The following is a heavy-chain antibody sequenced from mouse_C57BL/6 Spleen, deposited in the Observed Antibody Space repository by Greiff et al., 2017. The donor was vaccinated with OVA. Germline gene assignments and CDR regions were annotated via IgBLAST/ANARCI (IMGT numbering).Heavy chain of an antibody. CDR3: DTTVGYFDY. CDR2: IHPNSGST. D-gene: IGHD1-1*01. Sequence: QVQLQQSGAELVKPGASVKLSCKASGYTFTSYWMHWVKQRPGQGLEWIGMIHPNSGSTNYNEKFKSKATLTVDKSSSTAYMQLSSLTSEDSAVYYCDTTVGYFDYWGQGTTLTVSS. J-gene: IGHJ2*01. V-gene: IGHV1-64*01. CDR1: GYTFTSYW.